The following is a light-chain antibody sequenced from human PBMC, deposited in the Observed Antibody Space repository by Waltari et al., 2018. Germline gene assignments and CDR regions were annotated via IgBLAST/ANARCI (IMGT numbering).Light chain of an antibody. CDR2: GVS. V-gene: IGLV2-8*01. CDR3: SSYAGSNNFVV. J-gene: IGLJ2*01. Sequence: QSALTQPPSASGSPGQSVTISCTGTSSDVGGYNYVSWYHQHPGKAPKLWVYGVSPRPSGVPGRCSGSRSGKTASLTVSGLQAEDEADYYCSSYAGSNNFVVFGGGTKLTVL. CDR1: SSDVGGYNY.